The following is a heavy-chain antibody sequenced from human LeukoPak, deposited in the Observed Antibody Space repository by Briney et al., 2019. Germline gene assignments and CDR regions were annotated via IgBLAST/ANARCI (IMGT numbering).Heavy chain of an antibody. Sequence: SVKVSCKASGGTFSSYAISWVRQAPGQGLEWMGGIIPIFGTANYAQKFQGRVTITADKSTSTAYMELSSLRSEDTAVYYCARAWVGYYYDSSGYYFDYWGQGTLVTVSS. D-gene: IGHD3-22*01. V-gene: IGHV1-69*06. CDR1: GGTFSSYA. CDR3: ARAWVGYYYDSSGYYFDY. CDR2: IIPIFGTA. J-gene: IGHJ4*02.